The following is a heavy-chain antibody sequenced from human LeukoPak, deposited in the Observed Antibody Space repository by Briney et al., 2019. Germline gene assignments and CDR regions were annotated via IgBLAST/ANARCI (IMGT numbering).Heavy chain of an antibody. V-gene: IGHV3-11*06. D-gene: IGHD1-20*01. J-gene: IGHJ4*02. Sequence: KTGGSLRLSCAASGFTFSDYYMSWIRQAPGKGLEWVSYISSSSSYTNYADSVKGRFTISRDNAKNSLYLQMNNLRAEDTAVYYCARSYNWNVDYWGQGTLVTVSS. CDR3: ARSYNWNVDY. CDR2: ISSSSSYT. CDR1: GFTFSDYY.